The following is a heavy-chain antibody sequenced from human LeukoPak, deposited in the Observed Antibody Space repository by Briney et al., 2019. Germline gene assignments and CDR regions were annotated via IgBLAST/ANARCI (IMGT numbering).Heavy chain of an antibody. J-gene: IGHJ4*02. CDR1: GFPFSNAW. Sequence: GGSLRLSCAASGFPFSNAWMNWVRQAPGKGLEWVGRIKSKTDGGTTDYAAPVKGRFTISRDDSKNTLYLQMNSLKTEDTAVYYCAKYSSGWYRGEVFDYWGQGTLVTVSS. V-gene: IGHV3-15*07. CDR3: AKYSSGWYRGEVFDY. CDR2: IKSKTDGGTT. D-gene: IGHD6-19*01.